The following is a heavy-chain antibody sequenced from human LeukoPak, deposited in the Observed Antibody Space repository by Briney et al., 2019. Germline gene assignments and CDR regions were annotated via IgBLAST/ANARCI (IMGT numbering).Heavy chain of an antibody. Sequence: PSETLSLTCGVSGYSISSGYYWGWIRQPPGKGLEWIGSMHHSGNASCNPSSRSRVTISLDTSKNQLSVNLNSVTAADTAVYYCAREWYCSSTSCHYYFEYWGQGTLVTVSS. CDR2: MHHSGNA. D-gene: IGHD2-2*01. CDR3: AREWYCSSTSCHYYFEY. J-gene: IGHJ4*02. V-gene: IGHV4-38-2*02. CDR1: GYSISSGYY.